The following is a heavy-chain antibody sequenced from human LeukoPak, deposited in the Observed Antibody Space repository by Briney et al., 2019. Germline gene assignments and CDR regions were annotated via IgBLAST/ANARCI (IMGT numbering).Heavy chain of an antibody. CDR1: GGTFSSYA. Sequence: GASVKVSCKASGGTFSSYAISWVRQAPGQGLEWMGRIIPILGIANYAQKFQGRVTITADKSTSTAYMELSSLRSEDTAVYYCARDNSGVCGGDCFYYYYYGMDVWGQGTTVTVSS. V-gene: IGHV1-69*04. D-gene: IGHD2-21*02. CDR3: ARDNSGVCGGDCFYYYYYGMDV. CDR2: IIPILGIA. J-gene: IGHJ6*02.